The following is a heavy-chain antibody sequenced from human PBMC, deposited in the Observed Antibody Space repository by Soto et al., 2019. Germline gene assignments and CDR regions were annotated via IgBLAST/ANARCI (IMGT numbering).Heavy chain of an antibody. CDR3: ARANYDILTGYSDY. CDR1: GFTFSDFY. D-gene: IGHD3-9*01. Sequence: SLRLSCAASGFTFSDFYMTWIRQAPGKGLEWVSYISNSGSTIYYSDSVKGRFTISRDNAKNSLYLQMNSLRAEDTAMYYCARANYDILTGYSDYWRQGTLVTVSS. J-gene: IGHJ4*02. CDR2: ISNSGSTI. V-gene: IGHV3-11*01.